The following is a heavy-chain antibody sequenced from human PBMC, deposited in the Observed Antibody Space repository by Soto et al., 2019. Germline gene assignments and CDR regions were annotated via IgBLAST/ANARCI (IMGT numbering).Heavy chain of an antibody. J-gene: IGHJ1*01. CDR2: IYYSGST. CDR3: ALVYYGCGRYELGPY. D-gene: IGHD3-10*01. V-gene: IGHV4-39*01. CDR1: GGSISSSSYY. Sequence: SETLSLTCTVSGGSISSSSYYWGWIRQPPGKGLEWIGSIYYSGSTYYNPSLKSRVTISVDTSKNQFSLKLSSVTAADTAVYYCALVYYGCGRYELGPYRGQGTLVTVSS.